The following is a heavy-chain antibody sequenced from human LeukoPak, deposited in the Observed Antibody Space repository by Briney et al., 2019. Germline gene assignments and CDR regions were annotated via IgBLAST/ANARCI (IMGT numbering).Heavy chain of an antibody. CDR2: ISSSGSTI. J-gene: IGHJ4*02. CDR3: ARDGLYYYDSSSIDY. Sequence: GGSLRLSCAASGFTFSDYYMSWIRQAPGKGLEWVSYISSSGSTIYYADSVKGRFTISWDNAKNSLYLQMNSLRAEDTAVYYCARDGLYYYDSSSIDYWGQGTLVTVSS. V-gene: IGHV3-11*04. D-gene: IGHD3-22*01. CDR1: GFTFSDYY.